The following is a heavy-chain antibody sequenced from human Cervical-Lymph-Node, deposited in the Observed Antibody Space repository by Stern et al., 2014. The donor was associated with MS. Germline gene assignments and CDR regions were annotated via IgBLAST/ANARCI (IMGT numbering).Heavy chain of an antibody. V-gene: IGHV3-23*04. Sequence: EDQLVGSGGGLAHPGRSLRLSCAASEFTFRTYAMTWVRQAPGKGLEWVATISASGNSTYFADSVKGRFTVSRDNSNNAVYLQMSSLTAEDTAIYFCAKDDGYIGFDYWGQGTPVTVSS. CDR1: EFTFRTYA. CDR2: ISASGNST. CDR3: AKDDGYIGFDY. D-gene: IGHD5-12*01. J-gene: IGHJ4*02.